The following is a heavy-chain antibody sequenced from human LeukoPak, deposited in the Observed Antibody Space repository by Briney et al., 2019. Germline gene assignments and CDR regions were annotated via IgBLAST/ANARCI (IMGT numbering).Heavy chain of an antibody. D-gene: IGHD3-22*01. CDR2: IYYSGST. CDR3: ARSQTYYYDSSGYYYSGYYFDY. J-gene: IGHJ4*02. V-gene: IGHV4-39*01. CDR1: GGSISSSSYY. Sequence: PSETLSLTSTVSGGSISSSSYYWGWIRQPPGKGLEWIGGIYYSGSTYYNPSLKSRVTISVDTSKNQFSLKLSSVTAADTAVYYCARSQTYYYDSSGYYYSGYYFDYWGQGTLVTVSS.